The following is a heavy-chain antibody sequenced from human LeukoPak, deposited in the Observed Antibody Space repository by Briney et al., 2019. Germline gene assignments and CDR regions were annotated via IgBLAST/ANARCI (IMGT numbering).Heavy chain of an antibody. CDR2: INPNSGGT. V-gene: IGHV1-2*02. J-gene: IGHJ4*02. Sequence: ASVKVSCKASGYTFTDYYMHWVRQAPGQGLEWMGWINPNSGGTNYAQKFQGRVTMTRDTSISTAYMELSRLRSDDTAVYYCARVGDDFWSGYYDWGQGTLVTVSS. CDR3: ARVGDDFWSGYYD. CDR1: GYTFTDYY. D-gene: IGHD3-3*01.